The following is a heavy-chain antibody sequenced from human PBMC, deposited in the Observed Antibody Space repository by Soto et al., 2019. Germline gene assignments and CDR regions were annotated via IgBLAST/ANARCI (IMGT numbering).Heavy chain of an antibody. CDR3: ARAVAVAADFDY. CDR2: INAGNGNT. V-gene: IGHV1-3*01. CDR1: GYTFTGYA. Sequence: GASVKVSCKASGYTFTGYAMHWVRQAPGQRLEWMGWINAGNGNTKYSQKFQGRVTITRDTSASTAYMELSSLRSEDTAVYYCARAVAVAADFDYWGQGTLVPSPQ. D-gene: IGHD6-19*01. J-gene: IGHJ4*02.